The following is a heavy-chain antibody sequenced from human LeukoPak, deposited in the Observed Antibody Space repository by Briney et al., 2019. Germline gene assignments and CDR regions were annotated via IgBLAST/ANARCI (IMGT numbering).Heavy chain of an antibody. CDR1: GLTFSDYY. J-gene: IGHJ4*02. Sequence: KTGGSLRLSCAAYGLTFSDYYMTWIRQAPGKGLEWVSSISDSGTTTYSADSVRGRFTVSKDNAKNSVFLYMNSLRAEDTFVYCGAIQITMIVVVPYFDYWGKGTLVTVSS. CDR3: AIQITMIVVVPYFDY. V-gene: IGHV3-11*04. CDR2: ISDSGTTT. D-gene: IGHD3-22*01.